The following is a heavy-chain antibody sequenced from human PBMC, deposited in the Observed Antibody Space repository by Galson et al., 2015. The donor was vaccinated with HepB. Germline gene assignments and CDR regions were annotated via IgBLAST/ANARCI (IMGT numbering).Heavy chain of an antibody. CDR2: IYVGGST. Sequence: SETLSLTCIVSGGSINGYYWSWIRQPAGKGLEWIGRIYVGGSTSDNPSLKSRVTMSAGTSKNQPPPKLTSVHAADTAVYYCARDRRGGNYCRSTTSCSYFDYWGHGALVTVSS. V-gene: IGHV4-4*07. CDR1: GGSINGYY. CDR3: ARDRRGGNYCRSTTSCSYFDY. J-gene: IGHJ4*01. D-gene: IGHD2-2*01.